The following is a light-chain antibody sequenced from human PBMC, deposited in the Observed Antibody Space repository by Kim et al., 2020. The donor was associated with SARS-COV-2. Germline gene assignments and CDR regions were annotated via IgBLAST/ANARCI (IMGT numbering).Light chain of an antibody. V-gene: IGKV3-20*01. CDR2: GAS. CDR1: QSVSRNY. J-gene: IGKJ1*01. CDR3: QQYGSSPRT. Sequence: PGERAPLPCRSRQSVSRNYLAWHQQNPGQAPRLLIYGASSRATGIPDRFSGSGSGTDFTLTISRLEPEDFAVYYCQQYGSSPRTFGLGTKVDIK.